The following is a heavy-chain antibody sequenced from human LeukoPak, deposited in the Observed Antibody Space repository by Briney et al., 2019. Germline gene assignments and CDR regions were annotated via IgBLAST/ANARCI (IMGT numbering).Heavy chain of an antibody. J-gene: IGHJ4*02. Sequence: SETLSLTCTVSGGSISSSSYYWGWIRQPPGKGLEWIGSIYYSGSTYYNPSLKSRVTISVDTSKNQFSLKLSSVTAADTAVYYCARARGCSGGSCYSGPPDYFDYWGQGTLVTVSS. CDR2: IYYSGST. CDR3: ARARGCSGGSCYSGPPDYFDY. D-gene: IGHD2-15*01. V-gene: IGHV4-39*01. CDR1: GGSISSSSYY.